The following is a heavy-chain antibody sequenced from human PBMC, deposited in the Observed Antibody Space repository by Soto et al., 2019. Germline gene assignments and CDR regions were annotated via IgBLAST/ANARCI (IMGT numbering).Heavy chain of an antibody. CDR1: GFTFSDYY. CDR3: ARDRRWNYGYAFAI. V-gene: IGHV3-11*06. J-gene: IGHJ3*02. Sequence: QVQLVESGGGLVKPGGSLRLSCAASGFTFSDYYMSWIRQAPGKGLEWVSYISSSSSYTNYADSVKGRFTISRDNAKNSLYLQMNSLRAEDTAVYYCARDRRWNYGYAFAIWGQGTIVTVSS. CDR2: ISSSSSYT. D-gene: IGHD1-7*01.